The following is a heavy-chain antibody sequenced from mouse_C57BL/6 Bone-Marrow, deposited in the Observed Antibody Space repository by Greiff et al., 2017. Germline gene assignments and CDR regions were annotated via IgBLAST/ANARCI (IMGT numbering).Heavy chain of an antibody. J-gene: IGHJ2*01. V-gene: IGHV7-3*01. CDR2: IRNKANGYTT. D-gene: IGHD2-3*01. CDR3: ARYRGWLLPFDY. CDR1: GFTFTDYY. Sequence: EVNLVESGGGLVQPGGSLSLSCAASGFTFTDYYMSWVRQPPGKALEWLGFIRNKANGYTTEYSASVKGRFTISRDNSQSILYLQMNALRAEDSATYYCARYRGWLLPFDYWGQGTTLTVSS.